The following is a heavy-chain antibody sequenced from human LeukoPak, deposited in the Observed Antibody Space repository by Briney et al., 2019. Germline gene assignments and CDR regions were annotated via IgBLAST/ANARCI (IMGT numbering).Heavy chain of an antibody. Sequence: GGSLRLSCAASGFTFSSYWMQWVRQAPGKGLVWVSRIISDGSITNYADSVKGRFTVSRDNAKNTLYLQMNSLRVEDTAVYYCARDRVPYCSGVSCSVDVWGQGTTVTVSS. CDR3: ARDRVPYCSGVSCSVDV. CDR2: IISDGSIT. V-gene: IGHV3-74*01. J-gene: IGHJ6*02. CDR1: GFTFSSYW. D-gene: IGHD2-15*01.